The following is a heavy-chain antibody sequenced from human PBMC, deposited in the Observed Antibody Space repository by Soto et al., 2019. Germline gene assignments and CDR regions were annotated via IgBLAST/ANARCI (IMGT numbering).Heavy chain of an antibody. J-gene: IGHJ4*02. CDR2: LIPIFGTT. D-gene: IGHD6-6*01. Sequence: QVQLVQSGAEVKKPGSSVKVSCKASGGTFSSYAISWVRQAPGQGLEWMGGLIPIFGTTNYAQKFQGRVTINADESTSTAYMELSSLRSEDTAVYYCERGPRAARRSHFDHWGQGTLVTVSS. CDR3: ERGPRAARRSHFDH. V-gene: IGHV1-69*01. CDR1: GGTFSSYA.